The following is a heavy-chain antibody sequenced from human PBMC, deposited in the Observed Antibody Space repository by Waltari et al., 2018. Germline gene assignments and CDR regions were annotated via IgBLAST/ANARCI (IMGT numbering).Heavy chain of an antibody. CDR3: ARGVSGYSSYFDY. CDR2: IRGTPYGGTT. D-gene: IGHD3-22*01. CDR1: GFILGDYA. J-gene: IGHJ4*02. V-gene: IGHV3-49*03. Sequence: EVQLVESGGGLVQPGRSLRLSCTASGFILGDYAMSWFRRAPGKGLEWVGFIRGTPYGGTTEYAASVKGRFIISRDDSKAIAHLQLSSLKTEDTAVYYCARGVSGYSSYFDYWGQGTLVTVSS.